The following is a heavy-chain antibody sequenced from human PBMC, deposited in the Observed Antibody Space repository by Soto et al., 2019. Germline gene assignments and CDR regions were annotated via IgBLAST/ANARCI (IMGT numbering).Heavy chain of an antibody. CDR2: IIPIFGTA. Sequence: SVKVSCKASGGTFSSYAISWVRQAPGQGLEWMGGIIPIFGTANYAQKFQGRVTITADESTSTAYMELSSLRSEDTAVHYCARVGPPALPVGVPAAMLGWSYYYYVMDVWGQGTTVTVSS. V-gene: IGHV1-69*13. J-gene: IGHJ6*02. D-gene: IGHD2-2*01. CDR3: ARVGPPALPVGVPAAMLGWSYYYYVMDV. CDR1: GGTFSSYA.